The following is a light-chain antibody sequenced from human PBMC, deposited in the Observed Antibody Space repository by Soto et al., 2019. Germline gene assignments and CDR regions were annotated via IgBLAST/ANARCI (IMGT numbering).Light chain of an antibody. CDR3: QQNYSTHPLT. J-gene: IGKJ4*01. V-gene: IGKV1-39*01. Sequence: DIQMTQSPSYLSASVGDRVTITCRASQSISSYINWYQQKPGKAHKLLIYAASSLQRGAPSRFSGSGSGTDFTLTISSLQPEDFATYYCQQNYSTHPLTFGGGTKVEIK. CDR1: QSISSY. CDR2: AAS.